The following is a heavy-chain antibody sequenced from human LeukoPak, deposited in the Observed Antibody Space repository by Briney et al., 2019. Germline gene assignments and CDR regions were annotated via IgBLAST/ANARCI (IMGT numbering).Heavy chain of an antibody. D-gene: IGHD3-22*01. CDR1: GFTFDEYA. Sequence: GGSLRLSCAASGFTFDEYAMHSVRQASREGLEWVSLISGDVGSTYHADSLKVRVTISRDNSKNSLYLQMNSLRTEDTALYYCAKDANYDSSEYFDYWGQGTLVSVSS. CDR2: ISGDVGST. J-gene: IGHJ4*02. CDR3: AKDANYDSSEYFDY. V-gene: IGHV3-43*02.